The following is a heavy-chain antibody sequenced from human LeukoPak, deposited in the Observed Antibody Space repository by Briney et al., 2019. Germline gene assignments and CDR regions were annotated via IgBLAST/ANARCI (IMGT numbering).Heavy chain of an antibody. CDR3: ARAPQGDSWYFDY. CDR2: ISSGGST. D-gene: IGHD2-21*02. J-gene: IGHJ4*02. Sequence: GGSLRLSCAASGLTVSRNYMNWVRQAPGKGLEWVSVISSGGSTFYADSVKGRFTISRDNSKNTLYLQMNSLRAEDTAVYYCARAPQGDSWYFDYWGQGTLVPVSS. V-gene: IGHV3-53*01. CDR1: GLTVSRNY.